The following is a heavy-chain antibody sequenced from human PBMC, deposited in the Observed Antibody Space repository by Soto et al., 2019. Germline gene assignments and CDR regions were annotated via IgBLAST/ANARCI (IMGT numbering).Heavy chain of an antibody. D-gene: IGHD5-12*01. CDR1: GFTFSSYG. CDR2: ISYDGSNK. V-gene: IGHV3-30*18. J-gene: IGHJ4*02. Sequence: GGSLRLSCAASGFTFSSYGMHWIRQAAGKGLEWVAVISYDGSNKYYADSVKGRFTISRDNSKNTLYLQMNSLRAEDTAVYYCANEYSGYAYYFDYWGQGTLVTVSS. CDR3: ANEYSGYAYYFDY.